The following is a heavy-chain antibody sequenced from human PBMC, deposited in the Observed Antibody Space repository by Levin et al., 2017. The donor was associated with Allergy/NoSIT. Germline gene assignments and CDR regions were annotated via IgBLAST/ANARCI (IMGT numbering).Heavy chain of an antibody. CDR2: IFHSGYT. V-gene: IGHV4-4*02. Sequence: SETLSLTCTVSGASISGPHWWTWVRQPPGKGLEWIGEIFHSGYTNYSPSLKSRVTISVDKSQNQFSLEVTSVTAADTAVYYCASRGLHDNQLYYMDIWGKGAAVTVSS. CDR3: ASRGLHDNQLYYMDI. J-gene: IGHJ6*03. D-gene: IGHD4-17*01. CDR1: GASISGPHW.